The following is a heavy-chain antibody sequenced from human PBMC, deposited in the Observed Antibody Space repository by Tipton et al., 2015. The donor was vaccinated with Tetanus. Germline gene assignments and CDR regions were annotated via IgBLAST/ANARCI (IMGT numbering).Heavy chain of an antibody. CDR1: GFTFXSYX. CDR3: AREXANYYXSSGYRY. Sequence: SLRLSCAASGFTFXSYXXXWVXXAPGXXLEXXXSIXXXSSYXYYAXXVKGXXTISXDNAXXSLYXXMNSXRAEXXAVYXXAREXANYYXSSGYRYWGQGTLVTXSS. V-gene: IGHV3-21*01. J-gene: IGHJ4*02. CDR2: IXXXSSYX. D-gene: IGHD3-22*01.